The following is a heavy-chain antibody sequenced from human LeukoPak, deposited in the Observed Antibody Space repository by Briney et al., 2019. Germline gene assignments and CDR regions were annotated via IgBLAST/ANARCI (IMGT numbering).Heavy chain of an antibody. D-gene: IGHD3-22*01. V-gene: IGHV1-69*02. CDR2: IIPILGIA. J-gene: IGHJ4*02. CDR3: ARSDSSGYYPSDDADY. CDR1: GATFSSYT. Sequence: ASVKVSCKASGATFSSYTISWVRQAPGQGLEWMGRIIPILGIANYAQTFKGRVTIPADKSTSTAYMELSSLRSEDTAVYYCARSDSSGYYPSDDADYWGQGTLVTVSS.